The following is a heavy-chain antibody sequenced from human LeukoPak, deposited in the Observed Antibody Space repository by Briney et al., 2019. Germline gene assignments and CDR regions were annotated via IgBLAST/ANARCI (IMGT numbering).Heavy chain of an antibody. CDR3: ARTYYDSSGYYGGRLYYFDY. CDR2: IYYSGST. V-gene: IGHV4-39*01. Sequence: SETLSLTCTVSGGSISSSSYYWGWIRQPPGKGLEWIGSIYYSGSTYYNPSLKSRVTISVDTSKNQFSLKLSSVTAADTAVYYCARTYYDSSGYYGGRLYYFDYWGQGTLVTVSS. D-gene: IGHD3-22*01. J-gene: IGHJ4*02. CDR1: GGSISSSSYY.